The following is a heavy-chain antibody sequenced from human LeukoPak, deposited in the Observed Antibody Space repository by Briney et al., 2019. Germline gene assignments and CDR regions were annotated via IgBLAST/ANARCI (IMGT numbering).Heavy chain of an antibody. CDR3: AKDGGPTVFYYFDY. D-gene: IGHD1-1*01. CDR2: ISGSSGGT. CDR1: GFTFSNYA. V-gene: IGHV3-23*01. J-gene: IGHJ4*02. Sequence: GGSLRLSCAASGFTFSNYAMSWVRQAPGKGLEWVSGISGSSGGTDYADPVKGRFTISRDNSRNTLYLQMNSLRAEDTAIYYCAKDGGPTVFYYFDYWGQGTLITVSS.